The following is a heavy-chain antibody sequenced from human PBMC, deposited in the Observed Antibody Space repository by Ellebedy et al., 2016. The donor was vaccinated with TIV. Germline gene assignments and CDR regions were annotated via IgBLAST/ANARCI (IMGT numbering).Heavy chain of an antibody. J-gene: IGHJ4*02. D-gene: IGHD2-15*01. Sequence: PGGSLRLSCAASEFTVGNNYMAWVRQAPGKGLEWVSIIYSGGTTYYADYVKGRFTISRDSSKNTLYLQMNSLRSEDSAVYYCMRRWSWGQGTLFTVSS. CDR3: MRRWS. CDR2: IYSGGTT. V-gene: IGHV3-66*04. CDR1: EFTVGNNY.